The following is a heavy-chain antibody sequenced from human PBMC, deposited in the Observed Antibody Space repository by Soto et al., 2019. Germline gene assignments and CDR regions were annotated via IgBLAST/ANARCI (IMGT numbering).Heavy chain of an antibody. V-gene: IGHV3-15*07. D-gene: IGHD4-17*01. CDR3: TLRDY. CDR2: IKSKTDGGTI. Sequence: EVQLVESGGALVKPGGSLRLSCVGSGFTFTNAWMTWVRQAPGKGLEWVGRIKSKTDGGTIDYAAPVIDRFIISRDDSKNMAYLEMNSLRTEDTAVYFCTLRDYWGQGTLVTVAS. CDR1: GFTFTNAW. J-gene: IGHJ4*02.